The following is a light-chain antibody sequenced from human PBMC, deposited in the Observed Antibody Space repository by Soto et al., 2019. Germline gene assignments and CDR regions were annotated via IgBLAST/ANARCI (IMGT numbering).Light chain of an antibody. Sequence: EIVLTQSPTNPSLSPGERATLSSRASQSVSSYLAWYQQKPGQAPRLLIFDTSNRATGIPARFSGSGSGTDFTLTISGLEPEDFAVYYCQQRTNRPPITFGQGTRLEIK. CDR3: QQRTNRPPIT. J-gene: IGKJ5*01. CDR1: QSVSSY. CDR2: DTS. V-gene: IGKV3-11*01.